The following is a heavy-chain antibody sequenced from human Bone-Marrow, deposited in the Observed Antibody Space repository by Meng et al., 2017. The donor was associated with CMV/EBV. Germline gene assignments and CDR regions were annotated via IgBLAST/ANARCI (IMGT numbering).Heavy chain of an antibody. CDR1: GYTFTTYD. CDR3: ARDLAEEYQLLYKTAEKPYYYYGMDV. V-gene: IGHV1-8*01. CDR2: MNPNSGNT. J-gene: IGHJ6*02. Sequence: ASVKVSCKASGYTFTTYDINWVRQATGQGLEWMGWMNPNSGNTGYAQKFQGRVTMTTDTSTSTAYMELRSLRSDDTAVYYCARDLAEEYQLLYKTAEKPYYYYGMDVWGQGTTVTVSS. D-gene: IGHD2-2*02.